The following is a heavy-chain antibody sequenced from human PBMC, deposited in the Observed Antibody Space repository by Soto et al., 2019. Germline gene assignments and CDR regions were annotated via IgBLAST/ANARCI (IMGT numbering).Heavy chain of an antibody. CDR3: ARFGGPGLSHNWFDA. J-gene: IGHJ5*02. CDR2: IYPDDSET. D-gene: IGHD3-3*01. Sequence: PGESLKISCQVSGYTFTDYWIAWVRQIPGKGLEWMGIIYPDDSETWYSPSFQGQVTLSADRCTNNVHLQWSSLRASDSGLYYCARFGGPGLSHNWFDAWGQGTVVTVSS. V-gene: IGHV5-51*01. CDR1: GYTFTDYW.